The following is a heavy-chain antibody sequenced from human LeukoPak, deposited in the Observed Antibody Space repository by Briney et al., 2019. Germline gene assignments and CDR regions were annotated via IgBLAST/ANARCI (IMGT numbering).Heavy chain of an antibody. V-gene: IGHV4-59*01. J-gene: IGHJ6*03. Sequence: PSEALSLTCTVSGGSISSYYWSWIRQPPGKGLEWIGYIYYSGSTNYNPSLKSRVTISVDTSKNQFSLKLSSVTAADTAVYYCARGGGGYMDVWGKGTTVTVSS. CDR1: GGSISSYY. D-gene: IGHD3-16*01. CDR2: IYYSGST. CDR3: ARGGGGYMDV.